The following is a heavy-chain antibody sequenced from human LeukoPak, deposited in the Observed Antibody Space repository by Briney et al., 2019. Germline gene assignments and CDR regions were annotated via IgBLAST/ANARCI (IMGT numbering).Heavy chain of an antibody. Sequence: PGGSLRLSCAASGFTFSSYGIHWVRQAPGKGLEWVAFIRYDGSNKYYADSVKGRFTISRDNAKNSLYLQMNSLRAEDTAVYYREAGEGSGGYWGQGTLVTVSS. CDR3: EAGEGSGGY. V-gene: IGHV3-30*02. J-gene: IGHJ4*02. D-gene: IGHD3-10*01. CDR1: GFTFSSYG. CDR2: IRYDGSNK.